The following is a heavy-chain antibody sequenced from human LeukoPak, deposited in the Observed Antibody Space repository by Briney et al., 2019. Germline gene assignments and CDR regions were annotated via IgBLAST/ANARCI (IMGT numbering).Heavy chain of an antibody. D-gene: IGHD2-2*01. CDR2: ISSSSSPI. CDR3: ARHFCSSTSCSN. J-gene: IGHJ4*02. CDR1: GGSISSSS. V-gene: IGHV3-48*01. Sequence: ETLSLTCTVSGGSISSSSYYWGWIRQPPGKGLEWVSYISSSSSPIYYADSVKGRFTISRDNAKNSLYLQMNSLRAEDTAVYYCARHFCSSTSCSNWGQGTLVTVSS.